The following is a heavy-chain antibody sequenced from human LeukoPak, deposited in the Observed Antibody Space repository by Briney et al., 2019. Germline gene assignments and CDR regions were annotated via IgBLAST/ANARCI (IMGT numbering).Heavy chain of an antibody. V-gene: IGHV4-34*01. CDR1: GGSFSGYY. Sequence: SQTLSLTCAVYGGSFSGYYWIWIRQPPGNGLESFGEINHSGSTNYNPSLKRQVTISEDTSKNQFSLKLTPVTAAVTAAYYCAGLFLYSVVVPAALFDYWGQGTLVTDCS. J-gene: IGHJ4*02. CDR3: AGLFLYSVVVPAALFDY. D-gene: IGHD2-2*01. CDR2: INHSGST.